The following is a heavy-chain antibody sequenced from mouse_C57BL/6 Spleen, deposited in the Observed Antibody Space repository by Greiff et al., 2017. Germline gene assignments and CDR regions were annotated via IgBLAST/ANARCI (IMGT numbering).Heavy chain of an antibody. CDR1: GYTFTDYE. Sequence: VQLQQSGAELVRPGASVTLSCKASGYTFTDYEMHWVKQTPVHGLEWIGAIDPETGGTAYNQKFKGKAILTAYKSSSTAYMELRRLTSEDSAVYYCTRLGDYDRYAMDYWGQGTSVTVSS. CDR3: TRLGDYDRYAMDY. D-gene: IGHD2-4*01. J-gene: IGHJ4*01. V-gene: IGHV1-15*01. CDR2: IDPETGGT.